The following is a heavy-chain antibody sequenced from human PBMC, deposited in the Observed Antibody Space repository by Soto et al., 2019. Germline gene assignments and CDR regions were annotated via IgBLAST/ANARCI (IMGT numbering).Heavy chain of an antibody. V-gene: IGHV4-34*01. CDR3: AGFDYVFWRGYYPFRARGMDV. J-gene: IGHJ6*04. CDR2: INHSGST. CDR1: GGSFSGYY. Sequence: SETLSLTCAVYGGSFSGYYWSWIRQPPGKGLEWIGEINHSGSTNYNPSLKSRVTISVDTSKNQFSLKLSSVTAADTAVYYCAGFDYVFWRGYYPFRARGMDVWGKGTRVTVSS. D-gene: IGHD3-3*01.